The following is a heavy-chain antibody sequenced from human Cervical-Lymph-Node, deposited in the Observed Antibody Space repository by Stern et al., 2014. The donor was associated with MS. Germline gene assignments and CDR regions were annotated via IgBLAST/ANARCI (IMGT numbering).Heavy chain of an antibody. Sequence: VQLVESGGGVVQPGRSLRLSCAAAGFTFSSYGMHWVRQAPGKGLEWGAVIWYDGSNKYYADSVKGRFTISRDNSKNTLYLQMNSLRAEDTAVYYCARGIGAAMVPYYFDYWGQGTLVTVSS. CDR1: GFTFSSYG. CDR3: ARGIGAAMVPYYFDY. V-gene: IGHV3-33*01. D-gene: IGHD4/OR15-4a*01. J-gene: IGHJ4*02. CDR2: IWYDGSNK.